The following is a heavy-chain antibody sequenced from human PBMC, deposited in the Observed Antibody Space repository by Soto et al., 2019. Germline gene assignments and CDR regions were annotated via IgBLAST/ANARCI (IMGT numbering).Heavy chain of an antibody. D-gene: IGHD2-2*01. V-gene: IGHV1-24*01. CDR3: AIAAYCSGATCYSGYNWFDP. Sequence: ASVKVSCKVSGYTLSEVSIHWVRQTPGKGLEWMGGFDPENDETSYAQKFQGRVTLTEDTSTDTAYLELSSLRSEDTAIYYCAIAAYCSGATCYSGYNWFDPWGQGTLVTVSS. CDR2: FDPENDET. CDR1: GYTLSEVS. J-gene: IGHJ5*02.